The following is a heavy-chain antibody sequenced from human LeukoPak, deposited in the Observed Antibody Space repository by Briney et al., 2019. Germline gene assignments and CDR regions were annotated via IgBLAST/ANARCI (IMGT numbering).Heavy chain of an antibody. D-gene: IGHD2-15*01. CDR1: GYSISSGYY. CDR2: IYHSGST. V-gene: IGHV4-38-2*02. Sequence: SETLSLTCTVSGYSISSGYYWGWIRQPPGKGLEWIGSIYHSGSTYYNPSLKSRVTISVDTSKNQFSLKLSSVTAADTAVYYCARDTLGYCSGGSCYSTDYWGQGTLVTVSS. CDR3: ARDTLGYCSGGSCYSTDY. J-gene: IGHJ4*02.